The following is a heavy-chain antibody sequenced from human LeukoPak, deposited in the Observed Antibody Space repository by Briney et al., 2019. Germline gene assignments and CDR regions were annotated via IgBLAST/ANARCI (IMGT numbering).Heavy chain of an antibody. CDR1: GVSISSYY. CDR2: IYTIGST. D-gene: IGHD3-3*01. J-gene: IGHJ4*02. V-gene: IGHV4-4*07. Sequence: SETLSLTCTVSGVSISSYYWSWIRQPAGKGLEWIGRIYTIGSTNYDPSLQSRVTMSGDTPKNQFSLKLSSVTAADTAVYYCARDSTIFGVARYYFDYWGQGTLVTVSS. CDR3: ARDSTIFGVARYYFDY.